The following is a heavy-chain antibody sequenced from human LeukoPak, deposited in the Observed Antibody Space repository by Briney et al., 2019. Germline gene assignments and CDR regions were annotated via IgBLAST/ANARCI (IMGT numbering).Heavy chain of an antibody. Sequence: SVKVSCKASGGTFSSYAISWVRQAPGQGLEWMGGIIPIFGTANYAQRFQGRVTITADESTSTAYMELSSLRSEDTAVYYCARVGLAMVRGVITRPFDYWGQGTLVTVSS. D-gene: IGHD3-10*01. J-gene: IGHJ4*02. CDR2: IIPIFGTA. CDR3: ARVGLAMVRGVITRPFDY. CDR1: GGTFSSYA. V-gene: IGHV1-69*13.